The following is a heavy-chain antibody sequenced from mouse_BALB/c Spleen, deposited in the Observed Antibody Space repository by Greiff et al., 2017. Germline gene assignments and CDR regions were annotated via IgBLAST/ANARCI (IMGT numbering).Heavy chain of an antibody. CDR1: GFTFSSYY. D-gene: IGHD1-1*01. J-gene: IGHJ1*01. CDR2: INSNGGST. Sequence: EVNVVESGGGLVKLGGSLKLSCAASGFTFSSYYMSWVRQTPEKRLELVAAINSNGGSTYYPDTVKGRFTISRDNAKNTLYLQMSSLKSEDTALYYCARQITTVDWYFDVWGAGTTVTVSS. CDR3: ARQITTVDWYFDV. V-gene: IGHV5-6-2*01.